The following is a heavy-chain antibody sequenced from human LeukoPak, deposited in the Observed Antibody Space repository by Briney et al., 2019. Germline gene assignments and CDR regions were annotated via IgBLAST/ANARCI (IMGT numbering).Heavy chain of an antibody. CDR2: INPNSGGT. J-gene: IGHJ4*02. D-gene: IGHD5-18*01. V-gene: IGHV1-2*02. CDR1: GYTFTDYF. CDR3: ASFVDTAMVTSDY. Sequence: ASVKVSCKASGYTFTDYFLHWVRQAPGQGLEWMGWINPNSGGTNYAQKFQGRVTMTRDTSISTAYMELSRLGSDDTAVYYCASFVDTAMVTSDYWGQGTLVTVSS.